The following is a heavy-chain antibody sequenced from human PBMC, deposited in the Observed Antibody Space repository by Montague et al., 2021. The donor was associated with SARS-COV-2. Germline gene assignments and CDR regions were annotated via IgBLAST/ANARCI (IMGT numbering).Heavy chain of an antibody. J-gene: IGHJ4*02. CDR3: ARDEYNRYWYKY. V-gene: IGHV4-39*07. D-gene: IGHD2-8*02. Sequence: SETLSLTCTVPAGSLSSRSNYWGWIRQPPGMGLQWTGSVDSAGSTYYXPSLKSRVTISLDTSKNQFSLKLSSVTAADTAVYYCARDEYNRYWYKYWGQGALVTVSS. CDR2: VDSAGST. CDR1: AGSLSSRSNY.